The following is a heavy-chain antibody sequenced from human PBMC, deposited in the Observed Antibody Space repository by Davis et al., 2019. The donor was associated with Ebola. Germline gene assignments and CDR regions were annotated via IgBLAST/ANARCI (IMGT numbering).Heavy chain of an antibody. CDR2: MNPNSGNT. V-gene: IGHV1-8*01. Sequence: AASVKVSCKASGYTFTGYDINWVRQATGQGLEWMGWMNPNSGNTGYSQKFQGRVTITRDTSASTAYMELSSLRSEDTAVYYCAREVVVVVAATPSGYYYYGMDVWGKGTTVTVSS. CDR1: GYTFTGYD. D-gene: IGHD2-15*01. J-gene: IGHJ6*04. CDR3: AREVVVVVAATPSGYYYYGMDV.